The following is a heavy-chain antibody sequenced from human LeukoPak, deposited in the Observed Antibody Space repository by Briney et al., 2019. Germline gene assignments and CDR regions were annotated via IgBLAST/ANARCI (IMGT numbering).Heavy chain of an antibody. D-gene: IGHD3-10*01. Sequence: SETLSLTCAVYGGSFSGYYWSWIRQPPGKGLEWIGEINHSGSTNYNPSLKSRITISVDTSKNQFSLKLSSVTAADTAVYYCARRFITMVRGVIRLEGNDYWGQGTLVTVSS. CDR1: GGSFSGYY. CDR2: INHSGST. V-gene: IGHV4-34*01. J-gene: IGHJ4*02. CDR3: ARRFITMVRGVIRLEGNDY.